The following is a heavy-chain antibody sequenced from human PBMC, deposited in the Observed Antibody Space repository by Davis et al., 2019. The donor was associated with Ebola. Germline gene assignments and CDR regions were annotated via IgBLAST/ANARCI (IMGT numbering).Heavy chain of an antibody. CDR2: ISYDGSNK. CDR1: GFTFSSYG. D-gene: IGHD2-2*02. J-gene: IGHJ4*02. CDR3: AKASWGPAARPLLDS. Sequence: GESLKISCAASGFTFSSYGMHWVRQAPGKGLEWVAVISYDGSNKYYADSVKGRFTISRDNSKNTLYLQMNSLRAEDTARYYCAKASWGPAARPLLDSWGQGTLVTVSS. V-gene: IGHV3-30*18.